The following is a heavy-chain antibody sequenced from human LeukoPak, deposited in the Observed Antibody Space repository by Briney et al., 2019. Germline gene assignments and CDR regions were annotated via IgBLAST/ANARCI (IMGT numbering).Heavy chain of an antibody. CDR3: TTDLGTYYHGSQRLIPIDY. J-gene: IGHJ4*02. V-gene: IGHV3-15*01. CDR2: IKSKTDGETT. D-gene: IGHD3-10*01. Sequence: GGSLRLSCVDSGFTFTNAWMSWVRQAPGKGLEWIGRIKSKTDGETTNHAEPVRGRFTISRDDSKSAVYLQMNSLKIEDTAVYYCTTDLGTYYHGSQRLIPIDYWGQGTLVTVSS. CDR1: GFTFTNAW.